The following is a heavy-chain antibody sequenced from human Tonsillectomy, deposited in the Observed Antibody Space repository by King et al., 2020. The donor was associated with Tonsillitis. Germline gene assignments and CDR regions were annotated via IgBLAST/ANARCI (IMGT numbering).Heavy chain of an antibody. CDR1: GFTFSSYS. CDR3: AREIPCDY. CDR2: ISSRSSYI. J-gene: IGHJ4*02. Sequence: VQLVESGGGLVKPGGSLRLSCAASGFTFSSYSINGVRQAPGKGLEWVSSISSRSSYIYYADSVKGRFTISRENAKNSLYLQMNSLRAEDTAVYYCAREIPCDYWGQGTLVTVSS. D-gene: IGHD2-2*02. V-gene: IGHV3-21*01.